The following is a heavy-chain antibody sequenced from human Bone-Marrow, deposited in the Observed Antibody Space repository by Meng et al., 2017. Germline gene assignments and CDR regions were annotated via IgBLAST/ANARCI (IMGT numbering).Heavy chain of an antibody. D-gene: IGHD2-15*01. CDR1: GYTFTSYY. CDR2: INPSGGST. Sequence: ASMKVSCKASGYTFTSYYMHWVRQAPGQGLEWMGIINPSGGSTSYAQKFQGRVTMTRDTSTSTVYMELSSLRSEDTAVYYCARDLDCSGGSCYLHFDYWGQGTLVTVSS. CDR3: ARDLDCSGGSCYLHFDY. J-gene: IGHJ4*02. V-gene: IGHV1-46*01.